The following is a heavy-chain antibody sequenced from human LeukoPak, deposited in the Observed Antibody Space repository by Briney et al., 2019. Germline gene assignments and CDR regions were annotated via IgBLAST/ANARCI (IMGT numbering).Heavy chain of an antibody. V-gene: IGHV1-2*04. J-gene: IGHJ4*02. CDR1: GYTFTGYY. CDR3: VRIKSSNRDPTSGNDFLY. D-gene: IGHD1-1*01. Sequence: ASVKVSCKASGYTFTGYYMHWVRQAPGQGLEWMGWINPNSGGTNYAQTFQGWVTLTRDTSIRTAYMELSKQRADDTPAYYCVRIKSSNRDPTSGNDFLYWGQGTLVTVSS. CDR2: INPNSGGT.